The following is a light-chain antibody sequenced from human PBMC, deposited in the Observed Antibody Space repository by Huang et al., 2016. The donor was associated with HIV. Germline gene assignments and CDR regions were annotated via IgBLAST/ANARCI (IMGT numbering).Light chain of an antibody. CDR1: QSLVYGDGNIY. J-gene: IGKJ1*01. V-gene: IGKV2-30*01. CDR2: KLS. Sequence: DVLLTQSPLSLPVTLGQPAFITCKSNQSLVYGDGNIYLNWFHQRPGHSQRRLIYKLSNRDSGVPDRCSAGGSGTDFTLWISEVEAEDVGDYYCMQASHGAATFGQGTRVDIK. CDR3: MQASHGAAT.